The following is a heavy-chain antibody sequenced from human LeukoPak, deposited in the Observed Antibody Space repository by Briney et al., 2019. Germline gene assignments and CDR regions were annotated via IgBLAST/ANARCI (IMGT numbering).Heavy chain of an antibody. Sequence: SSETLSLTCTVSGGSISSYYWSWIRQPAGKGLEWIGRIYTSGSTNYNPSLKSRVTMSVDTSKNQFSLKLSSVTAADTAVYYCARDLKGIVGPMDWFDPWGQGTLVTVSS. CDR2: IYTSGST. V-gene: IGHV4-4*07. CDR1: GGSISSYY. D-gene: IGHD1-26*01. CDR3: ARDLKGIVGPMDWFDP. J-gene: IGHJ5*02.